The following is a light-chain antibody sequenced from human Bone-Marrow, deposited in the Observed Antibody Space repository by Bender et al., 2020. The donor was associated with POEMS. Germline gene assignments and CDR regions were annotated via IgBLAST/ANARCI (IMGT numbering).Light chain of an antibody. V-gene: IGLV2-8*01. CDR1: DSDVGGYHY. J-gene: IGLJ3*02. CDR2: EVS. CDR3: SSYGGSNNWV. Sequence: QSALTQPASVSGTLGQSITISCTGTDSDVGGYHYVSWYQQHPGKAPKLMIYEVSKRPSGVPDRFSGSKSGNTASLTVSGLQAEDEADYYCSSYGGSNNWVFGGGTKLTAL.